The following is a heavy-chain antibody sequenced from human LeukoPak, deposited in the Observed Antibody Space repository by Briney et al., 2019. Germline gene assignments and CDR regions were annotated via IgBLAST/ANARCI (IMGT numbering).Heavy chain of an antibody. D-gene: IGHD3-9*01. CDR3: ANLRYGF. CDR1: GLTHSKYA. CDR2: ISGTSSST. Sequence: GGSLRLSCAASGLTHSKYAMRGVSEPPGKGLDWVSTISGTSSSTYYTGSVKGPSTISRDNSKNTRYLKMNSQRAEDTAVYYCANLRYGFWGQGTLVTVSS. J-gene: IGHJ4*02. V-gene: IGHV3-23*01.